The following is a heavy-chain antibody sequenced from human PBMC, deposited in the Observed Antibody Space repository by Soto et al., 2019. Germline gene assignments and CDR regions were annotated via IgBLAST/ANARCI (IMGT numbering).Heavy chain of an antibody. D-gene: IGHD3-9*01. CDR3: TPEGYYEILTGMIRGMDV. J-gene: IGHJ6*02. V-gene: IGHV3-15*01. Sequence: GSLRLSCAASGFTFSNAWMSWVRQAPGKGLEWVGRIKSKTDGGTTDYAAPVKGRFTISRDDSKNTLYLQMNSLKTEDTAVYYCTPEGYYEILTGMIRGMDVWGQGTTVTVSS. CDR1: GFTFSNAW. CDR2: IKSKTDGGTT.